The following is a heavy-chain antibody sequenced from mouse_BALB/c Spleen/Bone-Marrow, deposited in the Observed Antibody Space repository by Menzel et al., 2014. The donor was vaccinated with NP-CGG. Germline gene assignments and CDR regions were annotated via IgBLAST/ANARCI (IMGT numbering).Heavy chain of an antibody. Sequence: VQLVESGPGLVQPSQSLSITCTVSGFSLTTYGIHWIRQSPGKGLEWLGVILSGGSSDYNAAFISRVSINKDNSKSQVFFKMNSLQANDTAIYYCARNYDYDAYYFDYWGQGTFITVSS. CDR1: GFSLTTYG. J-gene: IGHJ2*02. V-gene: IGHV2-2*02. D-gene: IGHD2-4*01. CDR3: ARNYDYDAYYFDY. CDR2: ILSGGSS.